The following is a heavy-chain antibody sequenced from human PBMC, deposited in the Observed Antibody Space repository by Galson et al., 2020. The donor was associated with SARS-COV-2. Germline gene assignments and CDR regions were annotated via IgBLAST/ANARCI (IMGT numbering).Heavy chain of an antibody. V-gene: IGHV1-18*01. CDR2: ISAYNGNT. CDR3: ARGSGSYSFSLPYFDL. Sequence: ASVKVSCKASGYTFTSYGINWVRQAPGQGLEWMGWISAYNGNTNYAQNLQGRFTMTTDTSTSTAYMELRSLRSDDTAVYYCARGSGSYSFSLPYFDLWGRGTLFTVSS. J-gene: IGHJ2*01. CDR1: GYTFTSYG. D-gene: IGHD1-26*01.